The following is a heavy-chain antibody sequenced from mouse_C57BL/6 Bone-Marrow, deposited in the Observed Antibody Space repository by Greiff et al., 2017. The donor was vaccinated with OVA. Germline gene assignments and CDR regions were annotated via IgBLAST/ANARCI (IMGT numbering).Heavy chain of an antibody. Sequence: VQLQQSGAELVRPGTSVKVSCKASGYAFTNYLIEWVKQRPGQGLEWIGVINPGSGGTNYNEKVKGKATLTADKSSSTAYMQLSSLTSEDSAVYFGAREDYYGSSNGYWGQGTTLTVSS. CDR3: AREDYYGSSNGY. J-gene: IGHJ2*01. CDR2: INPGSGGT. D-gene: IGHD1-1*01. V-gene: IGHV1-54*01. CDR1: GYAFTNYL.